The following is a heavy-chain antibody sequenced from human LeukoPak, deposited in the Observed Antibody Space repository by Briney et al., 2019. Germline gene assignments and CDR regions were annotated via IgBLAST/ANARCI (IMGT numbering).Heavy chain of an antibody. J-gene: IGHJ3*02. CDR2: IYYSGST. D-gene: IGHD3-22*01. V-gene: IGHV4-39*07. CDR1: GGSISSSSYY. Sequence: SETLSLTCTVSGGSISSSSYYWGWIRQPPGKGLEWIGSIYYSGSTYYNPSLKSRVTISVDTSKNQFSLKLSSVTAADTAVYYCARDLRDRKAYYYDSSGYHDAFDIWGQGTMVTVSS. CDR3: ARDLRDRKAYYYDSSGYHDAFDI.